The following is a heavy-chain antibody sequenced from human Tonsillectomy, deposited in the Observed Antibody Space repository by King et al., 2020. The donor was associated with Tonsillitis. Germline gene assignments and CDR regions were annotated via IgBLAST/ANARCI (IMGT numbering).Heavy chain of an antibody. CDR1: GFTFSSYE. Sequence: VQLVESGGGLVQPGGSLRLSCAASGFTFSSYEMNWVRQAPGKGLEWVSYISSSGSAIYYADSVKGRFTISRDNAKNSLYLQMNSLRAEDTAIYYCAKGRLTSHHDTPTNSPYLKMTSLRAEDPAIYYCAATGTGTVTIFDYFQHWGQGTLVTVSS. CDR2: ISSSGSAI. J-gene: IGHJ1*01. V-gene: IGHV3-48*03. CDR3: AKGRLTSHHDTPTNSPYLKMTSLRAEDPAIYYCAATGTGTVTIFDYFQH. D-gene: IGHD4-17*01.